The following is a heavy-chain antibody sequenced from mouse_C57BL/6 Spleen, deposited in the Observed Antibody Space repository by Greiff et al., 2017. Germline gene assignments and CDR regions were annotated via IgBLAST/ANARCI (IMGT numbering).Heavy chain of an antibody. CDR3: AREGYLYAMDY. Sequence: EVKLVESEGGLVQPGSSMKLSCTASGFTFSDYYMAWVRQVPEKGLEWVANINYDGSSTYYLDSLKSRFIISRDNAKNILYLQMSSLKSEDTATYYCAREGYLYAMDYWGQGTSVTVSS. V-gene: IGHV5-16*01. J-gene: IGHJ4*01. CDR2: INYDGSST. CDR1: GFTFSDYY.